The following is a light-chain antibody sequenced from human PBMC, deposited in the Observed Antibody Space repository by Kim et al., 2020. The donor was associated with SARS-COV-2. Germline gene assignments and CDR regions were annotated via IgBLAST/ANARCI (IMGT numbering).Light chain of an antibody. V-gene: IGLV4-69*01. CDR3: QTWGTGPLV. J-gene: IGLJ3*02. CDR1: SGHGSYA. Sequence: ASVKLTGTLSSGHGSYAIAWHQQQPEKGPRYLMKLNSDGSHSKGDGIPDRFSGSSSGAERYLTISSLQSEDEADYYCQTWGTGPLVFGGGTKLTVL. CDR2: LNSDGSH.